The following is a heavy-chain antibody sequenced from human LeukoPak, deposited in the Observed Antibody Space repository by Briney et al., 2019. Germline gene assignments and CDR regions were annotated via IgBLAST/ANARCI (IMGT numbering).Heavy chain of an antibody. Sequence: GGSLRLSCAASGLTVSSNCMSWVRQAPGKGLEWVSSISRRSTYIYYADSVKGRFAISRDNAKNSLYLQMNSLRAEDTAVYYCAHLPSSGTGIVDYWGQGTLVTVSS. CDR1: GLTVSSNC. J-gene: IGHJ4*02. D-gene: IGHD3-10*01. CDR2: ISRRSTYI. V-gene: IGHV3-21*01. CDR3: AHLPSSGTGIVDY.